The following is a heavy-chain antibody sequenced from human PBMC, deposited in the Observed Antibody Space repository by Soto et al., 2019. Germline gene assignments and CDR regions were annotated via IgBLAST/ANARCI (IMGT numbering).Heavy chain of an antibody. D-gene: IGHD5-18*01. J-gene: IGHJ4*02. V-gene: IGHV3-23*01. CDR1: GFTFSSYA. CDR2: ISGSGGST. Sequence: GGSLRLSCAASGFTFSSYAMSWVRQAPGKGLEWVSAISGSGGSTYYADSVKGRFTISRDNSKNTLYLQMNSLRAEDTAVYYCAKDIVKYTYGACDYWGQGVLVTVSS. CDR3: AKDIVKYTYGACDY.